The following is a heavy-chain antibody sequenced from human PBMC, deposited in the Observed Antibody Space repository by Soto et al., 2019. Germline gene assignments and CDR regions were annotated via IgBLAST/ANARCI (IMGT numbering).Heavy chain of an antibody. J-gene: IGHJ1*01. CDR2: IVVGSGNA. D-gene: IGHD4-17*01. V-gene: IGHV1-58*01. CDR1: GFTFTSSA. CDR3: AAESYGDDAEYFQH. Sequence: GASVKVSCKASGFTFTSSAVQWVRQARGQRLEWIGWIVVGSGNANYAQKFQERVTITRDMSTSTAYMELSSLRSEDTAVYYCAAESYGDDAEYFQHWGQGTLVTVSS.